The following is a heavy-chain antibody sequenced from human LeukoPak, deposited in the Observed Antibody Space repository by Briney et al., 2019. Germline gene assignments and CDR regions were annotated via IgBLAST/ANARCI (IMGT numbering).Heavy chain of an antibody. CDR1: GYIFTNNW. J-gene: IGHJ4*02. V-gene: IGHV5-51*01. CDR3: ARQTRDGSGSRGYSFDF. Sequence: GESLKISCKGSGYIFTNNWIGWVRQMPGKGLEWMGIIYPGDSDTRYIPSFEGQVTISVDKSISTAYLQWSSLKASDTAMYYCARQTRDGSGSRGYSFDFWGQGTLVTVSS. D-gene: IGHD3-10*01. CDR2: IYPGDSDT.